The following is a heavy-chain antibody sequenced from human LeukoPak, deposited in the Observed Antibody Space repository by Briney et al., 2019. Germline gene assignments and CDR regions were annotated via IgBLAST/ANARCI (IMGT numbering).Heavy chain of an antibody. D-gene: IGHD6-13*01. CDR2: ISGSGGST. V-gene: IGHV3-23*01. Sequence: GGSLRLSCAASGFTFSSYAMSWVRQAPGKGLEWVSAISGSGGSTYYADSVKGRFTISRDNAKNSLYLQMNSLRAEDTAVYYCARDLTAAAGPNAFDIWGQGTMVTVSS. CDR3: ARDLTAAAGPNAFDI. CDR1: GFTFSSYA. J-gene: IGHJ3*02.